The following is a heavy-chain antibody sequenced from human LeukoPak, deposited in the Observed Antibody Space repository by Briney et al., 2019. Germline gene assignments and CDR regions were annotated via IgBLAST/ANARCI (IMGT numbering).Heavy chain of an antibody. V-gene: IGHV1-58*01. D-gene: IGHD6-13*01. CDR1: GFTFTSRSA. CDR3: AAPYSSTWFDY. J-gene: IGHJ4*02. Sequence: SVKVSCKASGFTFTSRSAVHWVRQARGQRLEWIGWIVVGSDNTNYAQKFQERVTITRDMSTSTAYMELSSLTSEDTAVYYCAAPYSSTWFDYWGQGTLVTVSS. CDR2: IVVGSDNT.